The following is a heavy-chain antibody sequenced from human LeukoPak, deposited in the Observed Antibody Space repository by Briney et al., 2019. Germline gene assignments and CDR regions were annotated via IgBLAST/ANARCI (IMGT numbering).Heavy chain of an antibody. J-gene: IGHJ4*02. CDR2: VSDSSDV. V-gene: IGHV3-69-1*01. D-gene: IGHD5-18*01. Sequence: NAGRALRLSCAASGFTFSNYVTHWVRQAPGKGLEWVSTVSDSSDVHYSDSVKGRFTISRDNARNSLYLQMNSLRDEDTAVYYCARDGLHTAHFDYWGQGTLVTVSS. CDR1: GFTFSNYV. CDR3: ARDGLHTAHFDY.